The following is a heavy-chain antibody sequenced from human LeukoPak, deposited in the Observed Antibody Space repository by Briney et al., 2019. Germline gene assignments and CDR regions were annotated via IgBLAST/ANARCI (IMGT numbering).Heavy chain of an antibody. CDR2: IYYSGLT. CDR1: GGSISSSF. D-gene: IGHD6-13*01. V-gene: IGHV4-34*09. CDR3: ARDYGIAGFDY. J-gene: IGHJ4*02. Sequence: SQTLSLTCAVSGGSISSSFWSWIRQPPGKGLEYIGYIYYSGLTYYNPSLKSRVTISVDTSKNQFSLKLSSVTAADTAVYYCARDYGIAGFDYWGQGTLVTVSS.